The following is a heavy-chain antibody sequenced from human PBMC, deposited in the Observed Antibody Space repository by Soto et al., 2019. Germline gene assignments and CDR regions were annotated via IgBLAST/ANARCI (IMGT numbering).Heavy chain of an antibody. CDR3: ARASSLRYFDWFTHFDY. J-gene: IGHJ4*02. CDR1: GYTFTGYY. Sequence: GASVKVSCKASGYTFTGYYMHWVRQAPGQGLEWMGWINPNSGGTNYAQKFQGWVTMTRDTSISTAYMELSRLRSDDTAVYYCARASSLRYFDWFTHFDYWGQGTLVTVSS. V-gene: IGHV1-2*04. D-gene: IGHD3-9*01. CDR2: INPNSGGT.